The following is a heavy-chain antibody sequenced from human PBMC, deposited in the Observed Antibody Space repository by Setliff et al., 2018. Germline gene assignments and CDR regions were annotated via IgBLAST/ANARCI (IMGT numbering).Heavy chain of an antibody. J-gene: IGHJ4*02. V-gene: IGHV4-59*01. D-gene: IGHD3-16*01. CDR3: ARLRGAFDY. CDR1: GGSISSYY. Sequence: PSETLSLTCTVSGGSISSYYWSWIRQPPGKRLELIGYIYYSGSTNYNPSLESRVTISVDTSKNQFSLRLNSATASDTAVYYCARLRGAFDYWGQGTLVTVSS. CDR2: IYYSGST.